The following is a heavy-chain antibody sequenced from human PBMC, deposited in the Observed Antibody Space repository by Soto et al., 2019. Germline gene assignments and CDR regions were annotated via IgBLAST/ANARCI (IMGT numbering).Heavy chain of an antibody. V-gene: IGHV1-2*02. CDR2: INPNSGGT. D-gene: IGHD5-12*01. CDR1: GYTFTGYY. CDR3: ARVPPRGGYDRVFDY. J-gene: IGHJ4*02. Sequence: ASVKVSCKASGYTFTGYYMHWVRQAPGQGLEWMGWINPNSGGTNYAQKFQGRVTMTRDTSISTAYMELSRLRSDDTAVYYCARVPPRGGYDRVFDYWGQGTLVTVSS.